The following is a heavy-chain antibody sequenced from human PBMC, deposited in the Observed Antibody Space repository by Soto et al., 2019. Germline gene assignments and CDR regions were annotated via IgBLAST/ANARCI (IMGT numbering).Heavy chain of an antibody. J-gene: IGHJ4*02. V-gene: IGHV1-69*13. D-gene: IGHD5-12*01. CDR1: GGTFSSYA. Sequence: ASVKVSCKASGGTFSSYAISWVRQAPGQGLEWMGGIIPIFGTANYAQKFQGRVTITADESTSTAYMELSSLRSEDTAVYYCARIRDGYRRALFDYWGQGTLVTVSS. CDR2: IIPIFGTA. CDR3: ARIRDGYRRALFDY.